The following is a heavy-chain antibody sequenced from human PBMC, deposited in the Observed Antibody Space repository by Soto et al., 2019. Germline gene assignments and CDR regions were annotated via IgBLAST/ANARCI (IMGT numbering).Heavy chain of an antibody. Sequence: ASVKVSCKVSGYTLTELSMHWVRQAPGTGLEWMGGFDPEDGETIYAQKFQGRVTMTEDTSTDTAYMELSSLRSEDTAVYYCATGYSSSWYRGFNRRYYFDYWGQGTLVTVSS. CDR2: FDPEDGET. V-gene: IGHV1-24*01. CDR3: ATGYSSSWYRGFNRRYYFDY. CDR1: GYTLTELS. D-gene: IGHD6-13*01. J-gene: IGHJ4*02.